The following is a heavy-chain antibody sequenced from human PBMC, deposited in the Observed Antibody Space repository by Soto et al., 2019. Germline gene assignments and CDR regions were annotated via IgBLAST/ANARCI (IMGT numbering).Heavy chain of an antibody. CDR1: GGSFSGYY. CDR2: INHSGST. J-gene: IGHJ4*02. Sequence: SETLSLTCAVYGGSFSGYYWSWIRQPPGKGLEWIGEINHSGSTNYNPSLKSRVTISVDTSKNQFSLKLSSVTAADTAVYYCARDRAKEGYFDYWGQGTLVTVSS. V-gene: IGHV4-34*01. CDR3: ARDRAKEGYFDY.